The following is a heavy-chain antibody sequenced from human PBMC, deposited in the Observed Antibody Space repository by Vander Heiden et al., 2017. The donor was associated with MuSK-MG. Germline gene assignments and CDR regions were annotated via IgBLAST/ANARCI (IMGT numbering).Heavy chain of an antibody. Sequence: QVQLVQSGAEVKKPGSSVKLSCKASGGTFSSYSISWVRQAPGQGLEWMGGIIPIFGTANYAQKFQGRVTITADESTSTAYMELSSLRSEDTAVYYCASGGDIVVVPAARGWFDPWGQGTLVTVSS. J-gene: IGHJ5*02. D-gene: IGHD2-2*01. CDR1: GGTFSSYS. CDR2: IIPIFGTA. CDR3: ASGGDIVVVPAARGWFDP. V-gene: IGHV1-69*01.